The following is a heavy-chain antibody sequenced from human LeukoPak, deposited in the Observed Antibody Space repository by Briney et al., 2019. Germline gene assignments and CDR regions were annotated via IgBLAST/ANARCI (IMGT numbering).Heavy chain of an antibody. D-gene: IGHD3-10*01. Sequence: SETLSLTCAVYGGSFSGYYWSWIRQPPGKGLEWIGEINHSGSTNYNPSLKSRVTISVDTSKNQFSLKLSSVTAADTAVYYCARGGFGEFLNWFDPWGQGTLVTVSS. V-gene: IGHV4-34*01. J-gene: IGHJ5*02. CDR3: ARGGFGEFLNWFDP. CDR1: GGSFSGYY. CDR2: INHSGST.